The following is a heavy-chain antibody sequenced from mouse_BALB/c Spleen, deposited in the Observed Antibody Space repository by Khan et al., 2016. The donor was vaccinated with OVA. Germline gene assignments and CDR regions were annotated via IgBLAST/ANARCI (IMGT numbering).Heavy chain of an antibody. D-gene: IGHD2-10*01. Sequence: QIQLVQSGPELKKPGETVKISCKASGYTFTNYGMNWVKQAPGKGLKWMGWINTYTGNPTYADDFKGRFAFSLETSASTAFLQINNLKDEDTATYFCARPPYFSCVMGYWGQGTSVTVSS. CDR3: ARPPYFSCVMGY. V-gene: IGHV9-3-1*01. J-gene: IGHJ4*01. CDR1: GYTFTNYG. CDR2: INTYTGNP.